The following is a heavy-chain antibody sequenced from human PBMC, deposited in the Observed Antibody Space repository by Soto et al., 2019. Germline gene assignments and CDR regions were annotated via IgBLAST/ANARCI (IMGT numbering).Heavy chain of an antibody. J-gene: IGHJ4*02. D-gene: IGHD6-19*01. Sequence: GGSLRLSCAASGFTFSRYWMNWVRQAPGKGLEWVANINQDGGEKYYVASVKGRFTISRDNAKNSLYLQMNSLRPEDTAVYYCARDQVAVAGAPAFDLWGQGTLVTVSS. CDR1: GFTFSRYW. V-gene: IGHV3-7*01. CDR3: ARDQVAVAGAPAFDL. CDR2: INQDGGEK.